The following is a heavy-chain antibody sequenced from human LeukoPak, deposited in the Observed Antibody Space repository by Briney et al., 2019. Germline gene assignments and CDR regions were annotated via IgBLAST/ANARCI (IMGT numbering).Heavy chain of an antibody. CDR2: TYYRPKWYN. Sequence: SQTLSLTCANSGDSVSSNSAAWNWIRQSPSRGLEWLGRTYYRPKWYNDYAVSVKSRITINPDTSKNQFSLRLNSVTPEDTAVYYCARSSPYSGSYSFDYWGQGTLVTVSS. D-gene: IGHD1-26*01. V-gene: IGHV6-1*01. CDR3: ARSSPYSGSYSFDY. CDR1: GDSVSSNSAA. J-gene: IGHJ4*02.